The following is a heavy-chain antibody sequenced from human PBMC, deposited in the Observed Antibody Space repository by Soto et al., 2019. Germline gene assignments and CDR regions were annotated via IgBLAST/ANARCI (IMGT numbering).Heavy chain of an antibody. CDR1: GYTFTSNG. CDR2: ISAYNGNT. CDR3: ARDNPPPYCDFWSGPYGMDI. Sequence: GASVKVSCKASGYTFTSNGISWVRQAPGQGLEWMGWISAYNGNTNYAQKLQGRVTMTTDTSTSTAYMELRSLRSDDTAVYYCARDNPPPYCDFWSGPYGMDIWCQGTTVTVS. V-gene: IGHV1-18*01. D-gene: IGHD3-3*01. J-gene: IGHJ6*02.